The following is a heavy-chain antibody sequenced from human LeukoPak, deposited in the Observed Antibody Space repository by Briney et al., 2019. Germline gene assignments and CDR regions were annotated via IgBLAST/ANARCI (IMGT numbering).Heavy chain of an antibody. Sequence: GGSLRLSCAASGFTFSNHDMSWVRQAPGKGLEWVAGISGGGGSTHNADSVKGRFTISRDNSKNTLFLQMNSLSAEDTAVYYCAKEGVASGPWGQGTLVTVSS. CDR2: ISGGGGST. CDR3: AKEGVASGP. CDR1: GFTFSNHD. V-gene: IGHV3-23*01. J-gene: IGHJ5*02. D-gene: IGHD2-8*02.